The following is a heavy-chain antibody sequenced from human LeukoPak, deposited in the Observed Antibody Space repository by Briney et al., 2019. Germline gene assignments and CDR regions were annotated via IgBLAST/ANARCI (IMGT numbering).Heavy chain of an antibody. CDR1: GGSFSGYY. Sequence: PSETLSLTCAVYGGSFSGYYWSWIRQPPGKGLEWIGEINHSGSTNYNPSLKSRVTISVDTSKNQFSLKLSSVTAADTAVYYCARGGYYDSSGYYYWGQGTLVTVSS. CDR2: INHSGST. J-gene: IGHJ4*02. V-gene: IGHV4-34*01. CDR3: ARGGYYDSSGYYY. D-gene: IGHD3-22*01.